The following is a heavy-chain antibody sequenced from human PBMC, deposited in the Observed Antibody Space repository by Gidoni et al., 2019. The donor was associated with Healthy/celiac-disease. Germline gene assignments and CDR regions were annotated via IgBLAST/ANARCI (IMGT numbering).Heavy chain of an antibody. J-gene: IGHJ5*02. CDR2: INPNSGGT. CDR1: GYTFTGYY. CDR3: ALELGDWERWFDP. V-gene: IGHV1-2*02. D-gene: IGHD3-16*01. Sequence: QVQLVQSGAEVKKPGASVKVSCKASGYTFTGYYLHWVGQASGQGLEWMGWINPNSGGTNEAQKFQGRVTRTRDTSISTAYMELSRLRSDDTAVYYCALELGDWERWFDPWGQGTLVTVSS.